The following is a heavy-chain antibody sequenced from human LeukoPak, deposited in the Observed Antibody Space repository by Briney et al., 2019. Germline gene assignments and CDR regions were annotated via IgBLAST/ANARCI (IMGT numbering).Heavy chain of an antibody. Sequence: SETLSLTCTVSGGSISSYYWSWIRQPPGKGLEWIGYIYYSGSTNYNPSLKSRVTISVDTSKNQFSLKLSSVTAADTAVYYCARGMSSGRYAVDIWGQGTMVTVSS. CDR1: GGSISSYY. D-gene: IGHD6-19*01. J-gene: IGHJ3*02. V-gene: IGHV4-59*01. CDR2: IYYSGST. CDR3: ARGMSSGRYAVDI.